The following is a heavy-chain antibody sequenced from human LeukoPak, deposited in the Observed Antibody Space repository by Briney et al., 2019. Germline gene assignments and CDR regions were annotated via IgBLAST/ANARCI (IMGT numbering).Heavy chain of an antibody. CDR3: ARGVVGAY. D-gene: IGHD1-26*01. Sequence: QSGGSLRLSCAASGFTFSSYGMHWVRQAPGKGLEWVAVISYDGSNKYYADSVKGRFTISRDNAKNSLYLQMNSLRAEDTAVYYCARGVVGAYWGQGTLVTVSS. J-gene: IGHJ4*02. CDR2: ISYDGSNK. V-gene: IGHV3-30*03. CDR1: GFTFSSYG.